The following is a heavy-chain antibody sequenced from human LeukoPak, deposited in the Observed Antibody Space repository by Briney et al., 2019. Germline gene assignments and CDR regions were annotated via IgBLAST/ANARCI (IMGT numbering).Heavy chain of an antibody. V-gene: IGHV3-30*04. J-gene: IGHJ4*02. Sequence: PGRSLRLSCAASGFTFSSYAMHWVRQAPGKGLEWVAVISYDGSNKYYADSVKGRFTISRDNSKNTLYLQMNSLRAEDTAVYYCARGGRGYYYDSSGYYPFDYWGQGTLVTVSS. CDR1: GFTFSSYA. CDR3: ARGGRGYYYDSSGYYPFDY. CDR2: ISYDGSNK. D-gene: IGHD3-22*01.